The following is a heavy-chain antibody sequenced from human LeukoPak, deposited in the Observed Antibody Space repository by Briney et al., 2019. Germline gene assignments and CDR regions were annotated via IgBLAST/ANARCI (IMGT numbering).Heavy chain of an antibody. J-gene: IGHJ3*02. Sequence: SETLSLTCTVSGGSLTNYYWSWIRQAPGKALEWIGYIWYNGGTNYNPSLNSRITVLVDTSRNQFSLKLSSVTAADTAVYYCARHGGWLVPPYAFDNWGQGTMVSVSS. CDR1: GGSLTNYY. V-gene: IGHV4-59*08. CDR2: IWYNGGT. D-gene: IGHD3-22*01. CDR3: ARHGGWLVPPYAFDN.